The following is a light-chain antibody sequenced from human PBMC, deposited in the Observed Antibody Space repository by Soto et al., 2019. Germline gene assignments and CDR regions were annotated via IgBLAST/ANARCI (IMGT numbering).Light chain of an antibody. CDR3: QQSGSSFYT. V-gene: IGKV3-20*01. CDR2: GAS. J-gene: IGKJ2*01. CDR1: QSVSSAY. Sequence: DIVLTQSPGTLSLSPGERATLSCRASQSVSSAYLAWYQQIPGQAPRLLIYGASSRATGIPDRFSGSGSGTDFTLTISGLEPEDFAVYYFQQSGSSFYTFGQGTNLEIK.